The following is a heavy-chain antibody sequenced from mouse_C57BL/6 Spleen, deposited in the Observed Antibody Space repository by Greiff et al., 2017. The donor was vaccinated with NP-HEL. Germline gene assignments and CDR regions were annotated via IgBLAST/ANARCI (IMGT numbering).Heavy chain of an antibody. Sequence: EVQRVESGGDLVKPGGSLKLSCAASGFTFSSYGMSWVRQTPDKRLEWVATISSGGSYTYYPDSVKGRFTISRDNAKNTLYLQMSSLKSEDTAMYYCARQDGNYRFDYWGQGTTLTVSS. D-gene: IGHD2-1*01. CDR1: GFTFSSYG. CDR2: ISSGGSYT. J-gene: IGHJ2*01. CDR3: ARQDGNYRFDY. V-gene: IGHV5-6*01.